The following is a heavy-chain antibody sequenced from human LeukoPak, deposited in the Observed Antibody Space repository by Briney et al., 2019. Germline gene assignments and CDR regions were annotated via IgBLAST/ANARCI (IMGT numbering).Heavy chain of an antibody. CDR1: GDTFISYG. CDR3: ASHKYCSSTSCYAFDI. CDR2: ISANNANT. V-gene: IGHV1-18*01. J-gene: IGHJ3*02. Sequence: GASVKVSCKASGDTFISYGISWVRQAPGQGLEWMGWISANNANTNYAQKLQGRVTMTTDTSTSTAYMELRSLRSDDTAEYYCASHKYCSSTSCYAFDIWGQGTMVTVSS. D-gene: IGHD2-2*01.